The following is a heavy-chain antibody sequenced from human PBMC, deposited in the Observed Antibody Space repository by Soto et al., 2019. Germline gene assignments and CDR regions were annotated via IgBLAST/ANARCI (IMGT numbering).Heavy chain of an antibody. CDR2: ISAHNGNT. D-gene: IGHD3-10*01. V-gene: IGHV1-18*01. CDR3: ARGRYGAY. CDR1: GYDFTTYG. J-gene: IGHJ4*02. Sequence: QVHLVQSGAEVKKPGASVKVSCKGSGYDFTTYGITWVRQAPGQGLEWMAWISAHNGNTDYAQKLQGRVTVTRDTSTSKAYMELRSLRSDDTAMYYCARGRYGAYWGQGALVTVSS.